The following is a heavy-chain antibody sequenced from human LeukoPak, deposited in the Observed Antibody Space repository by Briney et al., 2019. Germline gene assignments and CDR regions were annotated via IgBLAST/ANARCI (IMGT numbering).Heavy chain of an antibody. J-gene: IGHJ4*02. CDR3: ARGGAFDWYQPFDY. CDR2: MYSGGTT. CDR1: GLIVSSNY. V-gene: IGHV3-53*05. Sequence: GGSLRLSCAATGLIVSSNYMSWVRQAPGKGLEWVSVMYSGGTTYYADSVKGRFTISRDNSKNTLYLQMNSLRAEDTAVYYCARGGAFDWYQPFDYWGQGTLVTVSS. D-gene: IGHD3-9*01.